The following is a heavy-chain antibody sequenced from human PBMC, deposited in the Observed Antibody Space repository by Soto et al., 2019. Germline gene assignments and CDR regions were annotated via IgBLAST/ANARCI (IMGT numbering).Heavy chain of an antibody. CDR1: GGTFSSYT. CDR2: IIPILGIA. V-gene: IGHV1-69*02. D-gene: IGHD4-17*01. Sequence: QVQLVQSGAEVKKPGSSVKVSCKASGGTFSSYTISWVRQAPGQGLEWMGRIIPILGIANYAQKFQGRVTITADKSTSTAYMELSSLRSADTAVYYCARAALSDYGDSRGWFDPWGQGTLVTVSS. J-gene: IGHJ5*02. CDR3: ARAALSDYGDSRGWFDP.